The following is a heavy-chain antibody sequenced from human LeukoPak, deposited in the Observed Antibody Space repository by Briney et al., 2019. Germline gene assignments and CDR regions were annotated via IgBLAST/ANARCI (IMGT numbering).Heavy chain of an antibody. V-gene: IGHV4-30-4*01. CDR2: IYYSGST. D-gene: IGHD2-2*01. J-gene: IGHJ5*02. Sequence: SQTLSLTCTVSGGSLSSGDYYWSWIRQPPGKGLEWIGYIYYSGSTYYNPSLKSRVTISVDTSKNQFSLKLSSVTAADTAVYYCARGFDCSSTSCLWFDPWGQGTLVTVSS. CDR3: ARGFDCSSTSCLWFDP. CDR1: GGSLSSGDYY.